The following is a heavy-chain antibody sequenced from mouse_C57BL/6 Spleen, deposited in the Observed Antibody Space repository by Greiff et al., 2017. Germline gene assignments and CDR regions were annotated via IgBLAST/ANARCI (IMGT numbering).Heavy chain of an antibody. CDR3: TGYYFFAMDY. D-gene: IGHD2-12*01. V-gene: IGHV6-6*01. Sequence: DVKLVESGGGLVQPGGSMKLSCAASGFTFSDAWMDWVRQSPEKGLEWVAEIRNKANNHATYYAVSVKGRFTISRADSQSRVYLQMNSLRAADTGIYYCTGYYFFAMDYWGQGTSVTVSS. CDR2: IRNKANNHAT. J-gene: IGHJ4*01. CDR1: GFTFSDAW.